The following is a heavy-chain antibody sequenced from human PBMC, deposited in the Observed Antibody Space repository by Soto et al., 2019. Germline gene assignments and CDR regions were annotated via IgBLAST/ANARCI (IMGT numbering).Heavy chain of an antibody. CDR2: IRSKAYGGTT. D-gene: IGHD2-21*02. CDR3: TNSPLYCGSDCSDFDFDY. V-gene: IGHV3-49*04. Sequence: GGSLRLSCTASGFTFGDYAMSWVRQAPGKGLEWVGFIRSKAYGGTTEYAASVKGRFTISRDDSKSIAYLQMNSLKTEDTAVYYCTNSPLYCGSDCSDFDFDYWGQGTLVTVSS. J-gene: IGHJ4*02. CDR1: GFTFGDYA.